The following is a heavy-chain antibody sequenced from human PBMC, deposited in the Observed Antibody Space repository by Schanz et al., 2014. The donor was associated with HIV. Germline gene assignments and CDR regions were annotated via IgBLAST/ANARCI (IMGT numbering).Heavy chain of an antibody. V-gene: IGHV3-21*01. D-gene: IGHD2-2*01. CDR1: GFPFSSYA. CDR3: ARDSQLFCSSTSCLFDC. CDR2: ISSSGGYI. Sequence: VQLVESGEGLVKPGGSLRLSCTGSGFPFSSYAINWVRQAPGKGLEWLSSISSSGGYIYYADSVKGRFTIARDNTKNSLFLQMNSLRAEDTAVYYCARDSQLFCSSTSCLFDCWGQGTLVTVSS. J-gene: IGHJ4*02.